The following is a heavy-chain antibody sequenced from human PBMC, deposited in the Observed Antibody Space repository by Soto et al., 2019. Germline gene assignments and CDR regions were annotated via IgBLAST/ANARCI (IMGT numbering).Heavy chain of an antibody. D-gene: IGHD3-3*01. J-gene: IGHJ6*02. CDR1: GHTSNNYG. V-gene: IGHV1-18*01. Sequence: ASVKVSCKASGHTSNNYGISWVRQAPGQGLEWMGWISAYNGNTNYAQKLQGRVTITTDTSTSTAYMELRSLRSDDTAVYYCARDHGFSNGMDVWGQGTTVTSP. CDR2: ISAYNGNT. CDR3: ARDHGFSNGMDV.